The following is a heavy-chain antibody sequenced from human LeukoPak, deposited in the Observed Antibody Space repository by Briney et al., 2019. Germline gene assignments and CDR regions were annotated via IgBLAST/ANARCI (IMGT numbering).Heavy chain of an antibody. CDR1: SGCISTSSFY. J-gene: IGHJ3*02. Sequence: SETQSLTCTVSSGCISTSSFYWGWIRQPPGKGLELIGSMYYSESTYYNPSLKSRVTISVDTSKNQFSLRLSSVTAADTAVYFCAKGLRYLSFNDAFDIWGQGTMVTVSS. D-gene: IGHD3-9*01. V-gene: IGHV4-39*01. CDR3: AKGLRYLSFNDAFDI. CDR2: MYYSEST.